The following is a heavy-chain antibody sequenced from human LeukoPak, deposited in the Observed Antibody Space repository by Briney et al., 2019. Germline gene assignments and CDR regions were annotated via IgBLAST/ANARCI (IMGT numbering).Heavy chain of an antibody. CDR2: INHSGST. V-gene: IGHV4-34*01. Sequence: SETLSLTCAVYGGSFSGYYWSWIRQPPGKGLEWVGEINHSGSTNYSPSLKSRVTISVDTSKNQFSLKLSSVTAADTAVYYCARGARGYSYGLFDYWGQGTLVTVSS. CDR1: GGSFSGYY. CDR3: ARGARGYSYGLFDY. J-gene: IGHJ4*02. D-gene: IGHD5-18*01.